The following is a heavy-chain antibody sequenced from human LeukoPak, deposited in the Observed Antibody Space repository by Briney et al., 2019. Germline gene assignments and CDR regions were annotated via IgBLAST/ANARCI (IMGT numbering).Heavy chain of an antibody. D-gene: IGHD6-13*01. CDR3: ARAAAAGGDYYYYYGMDV. CDR1: RGTSSSYA. J-gene: IGHJ6*02. Sequence: SVKVSYKASRGTSSSYAISWVRQAPGQGLEWLGGIIPIFGTANYAQKFQGRVTITADESTSTAYMELSSLRSEDTAVYYCARAAAAGGDYYYYYGMDVWGQGTTVNVSS. V-gene: IGHV1-69*13. CDR2: IIPIFGTA.